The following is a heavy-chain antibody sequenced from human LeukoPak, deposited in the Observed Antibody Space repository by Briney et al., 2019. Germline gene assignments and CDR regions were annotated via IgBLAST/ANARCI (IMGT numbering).Heavy chain of an antibody. D-gene: IGHD1-1*01. CDR1: GFTFDDHG. J-gene: IGHJ4*02. Sequence: GGSLRLSCAASGFTFDDHGMTWVRQVPGKGLEWVSNINWNGATTNYADSVKGRFTISRDNAKNSLYLQMNSLRAEDTAFYYCARLKINHGWKGGMDYWGQGTLATVSS. CDR2: INWNGATT. CDR3: ARLKINHGWKGGMDY. V-gene: IGHV3-20*04.